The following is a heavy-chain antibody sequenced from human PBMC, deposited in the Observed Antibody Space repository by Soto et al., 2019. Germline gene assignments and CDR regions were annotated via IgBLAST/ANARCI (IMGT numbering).Heavy chain of an antibody. CDR2: ISWDGGST. V-gene: IGHV3-43D*04. CDR1: GFTFDDYA. Sequence: LRLSCAASGFTFDDYAMHWVRQAPGKGLEWVSLISWDGGSTYYADSVKGRFTISRDNSKNSLYLQMNSLRAEDTALYYCAKDLNPLEARYYYYGMDVWGQGTTVTVSS. CDR3: AKDLNPLEARYYYYGMDV. J-gene: IGHJ6*02.